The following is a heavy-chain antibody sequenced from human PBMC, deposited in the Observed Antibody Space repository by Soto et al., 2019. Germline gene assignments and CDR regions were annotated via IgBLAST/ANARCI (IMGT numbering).Heavy chain of an antibody. D-gene: IGHD3-22*01. CDR3: ARIYYDSVFDY. CDR1: GGSISSSSYY. CDR2: IYYSGST. Sequence: SETLSLTCTVSGGSISSSSYYWGWIRQPPGKGLEWIGSIYYSGSTYYDPSLKSRVTISVDTSKNQFSLKLSSVTAADTAVYYCARIYYDSVFDYWGQGTLVTVSS. V-gene: IGHV4-39*01. J-gene: IGHJ4*02.